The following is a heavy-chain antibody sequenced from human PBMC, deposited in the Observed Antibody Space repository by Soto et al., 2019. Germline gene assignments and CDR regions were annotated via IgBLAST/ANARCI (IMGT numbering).Heavy chain of an antibody. D-gene: IGHD1-26*01. CDR3: AKSKGVGAPRGGHDY. J-gene: IGHJ4*02. CDR1: GFTFSSYA. V-gene: IGHV3-23*01. CDR2: ISGRGGST. Sequence: EVQLLESGGGLVQPGGSLRLSCAASGFTFSSYAMSWVRQAPGKGLEWVSAISGRGGSTSYADSVKGRFTISRDNSKNTLYLQRNSLRAEDTAVYYCAKSKGVGAPRGGHDYWGQGTLVTVSS.